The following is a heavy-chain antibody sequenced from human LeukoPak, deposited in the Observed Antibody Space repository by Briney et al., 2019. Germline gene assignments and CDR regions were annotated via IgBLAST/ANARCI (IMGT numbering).Heavy chain of an antibody. V-gene: IGHV1-2*02. Sequence: ASVKVSCKASGYTFTGYYVHWVRQAPGQGLEWMGWINPNSGDTNFAQKFQGRVAMTRDTSISTAYMELSRLRSDDTAVYYCARGDNYDILTGYQTPSHLSDYWGQGTLVTVSS. CDR1: GYTFTGYY. J-gene: IGHJ4*02. CDR2: INPNSGDT. CDR3: ARGDNYDILTGYQTPSHLSDY. D-gene: IGHD3-9*01.